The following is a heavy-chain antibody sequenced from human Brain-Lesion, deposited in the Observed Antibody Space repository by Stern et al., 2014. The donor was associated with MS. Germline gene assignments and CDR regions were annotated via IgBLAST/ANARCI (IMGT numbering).Heavy chain of an antibody. V-gene: IGHV3-7*01. CDR2: INEDGTEK. Sequence: EVQLVESGGGLVQPGGSLTISCTAAGFTFGNYWMTWVRQAPGKGLEWGANINEDGTEKNYVDSVKGRFTISRDNARNSLYLQMNSLRVEDTALYYCARVYNTIYGIVTQRGSGMDVWGQGTTVIVSS. D-gene: IGHD3-3*01. CDR1: GFTFGNYW. J-gene: IGHJ6*02. CDR3: ARVYNTIYGIVTQRGSGMDV.